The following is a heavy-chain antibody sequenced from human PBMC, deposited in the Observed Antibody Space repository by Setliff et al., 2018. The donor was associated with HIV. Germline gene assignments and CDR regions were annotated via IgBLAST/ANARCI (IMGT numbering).Heavy chain of an antibody. J-gene: IGHJ6*03. CDR1: GYSLTSYS. CDR3: TRDHTPPPNYDFWSGQLDLRNIFYYMDV. D-gene: IGHD3-3*01. CDR2: INCNAGNP. V-gene: IGHV7-4-1*01. Sequence: ASVKVSCKASGYSLTSYSINWVRQAPGQGLEWMGCINCNAGNPTYAHGFTGRFVFSVDTPVSTAYLRIFSLKAEDTAVYYCTRDHTPPPNYDFWSGQLDLRNIFYYMDVWGTGSPVTVSS.